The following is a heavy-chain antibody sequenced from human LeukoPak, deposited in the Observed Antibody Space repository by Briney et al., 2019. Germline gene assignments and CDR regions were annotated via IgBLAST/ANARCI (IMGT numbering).Heavy chain of an antibody. Sequence: GGSLRLSCAASGFMFSSNWMSWARQAPGKGLEWVANIRPDGSEGYYVDSMKGRFTISRDNAKNSLYLQINSLRVEDTAAYYCARGSAWDPDYWGQGTLVTVSS. J-gene: IGHJ4*01. CDR1: GFMFSSNW. CDR2: IRPDGSEG. CDR3: ARGSAWDPDY. V-gene: IGHV3-7*03. D-gene: IGHD3-3*01.